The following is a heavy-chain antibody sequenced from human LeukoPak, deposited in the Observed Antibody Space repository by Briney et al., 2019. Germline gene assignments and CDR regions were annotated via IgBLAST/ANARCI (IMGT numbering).Heavy chain of an antibody. Sequence: SETLSLTCTVSGGSISSGDYYWSWIRQPPGKGLEWIGYIYYSGSTYYNPSLKSRVTISVDTSKNQFSLKLSSVTAADTAVYYCARDAHDYGDYGWFDPWGQGTLVTVSS. J-gene: IGHJ5*02. V-gene: IGHV4-30-4*01. D-gene: IGHD4-17*01. CDR2: IYYSGST. CDR1: GGSISSGDYY. CDR3: ARDAHDYGDYGWFDP.